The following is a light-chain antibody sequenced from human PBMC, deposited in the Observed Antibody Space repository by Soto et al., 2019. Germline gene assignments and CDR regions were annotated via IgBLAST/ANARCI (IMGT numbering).Light chain of an antibody. V-gene: IGKV3-15*01. CDR3: QQYDNWPPWT. CDR2: GAS. J-gene: IGKJ1*01. CDR1: QSVSSN. Sequence: EVVGTQAPDTLSVSPGERATPSFSSSQSVSSNLAWYQQKPGQAPRLLIYGASTRATAIPARFSGSGSGTEFTLTISSLQSEDFAVYYCQQYDNWPPWTFGQGTKMDTK.